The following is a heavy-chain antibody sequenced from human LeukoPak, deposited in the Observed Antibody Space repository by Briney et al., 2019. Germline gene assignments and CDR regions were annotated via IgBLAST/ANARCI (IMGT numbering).Heavy chain of an antibody. V-gene: IGHV4-39*01. CDR1: GGSISSSSYY. Sequence: SGTLSLTCTVSGGSISSSSYYWGWIRQPPGKGLEWIGSIYYSGSTYYNPSLKSRVTISVDTSKNQFSLKLSSVTAADTAVYYCARQPSTAGDSAAFDIWGQGTMVTVSS. CDR3: ARQPSTAGDSAAFDI. J-gene: IGHJ3*02. D-gene: IGHD2-21*02. CDR2: IYYSGST.